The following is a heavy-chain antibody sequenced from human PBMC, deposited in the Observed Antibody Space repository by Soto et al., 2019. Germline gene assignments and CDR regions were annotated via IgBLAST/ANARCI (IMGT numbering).Heavy chain of an antibody. CDR2: INTNGGSR. J-gene: IGHJ6*02. V-gene: IGHV3-21*01. CDR3: ARSSSSGDV. Sequence: PGGSLRLSCAASGFTFSSYVMNWVRQAPGTGPDRVSSINTNGGSRYYADSFRGRFTISRDNAKNSLYLQMDSLRDDDTARYYCARSSSSGDVWGQGTTVTVSS. D-gene: IGHD2-2*01. CDR1: GFTFSSYV.